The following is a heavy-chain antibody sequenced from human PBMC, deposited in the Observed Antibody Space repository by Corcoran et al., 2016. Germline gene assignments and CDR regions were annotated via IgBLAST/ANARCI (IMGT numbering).Heavy chain of an antibody. D-gene: IGHD3-22*01. CDR2: IIPIFGTA. CDR3: SRDLGEDYYDSSGYYSDNLFDP. Sequence: QVQLVQSGAEVKKPGSSVKVSCKASGGTFSSYAISWVRQAPGQGLEWMGGIIPIFGTANYAQKFQGRVTITADESTRTAYMELSSLRSEDTAVYYCSRDLGEDYYDSSGYYSDNLFDPWGQGTLVTVSS. CDR1: GGTFSSYA. J-gene: IGHJ5*02. V-gene: IGHV1-69*01.